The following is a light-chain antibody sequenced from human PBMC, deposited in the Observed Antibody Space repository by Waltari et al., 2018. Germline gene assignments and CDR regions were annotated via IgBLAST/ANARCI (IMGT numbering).Light chain of an antibody. J-gene: IGLJ2*01. V-gene: IGLV1-44*01. CDR2: RSY. CDR1: SSNIGDYS. Sequence: QSVLTQPPSASGSPGQRVTISCSGSSSNIGDYSVKWYQHFPGPAPKLLIYRSYQRTSGVPDGCSGSKAGTSASLAISGLQSEDEADYYCATWDDSLNGVVFGGGTKLTVL. CDR3: ATWDDSLNGVV.